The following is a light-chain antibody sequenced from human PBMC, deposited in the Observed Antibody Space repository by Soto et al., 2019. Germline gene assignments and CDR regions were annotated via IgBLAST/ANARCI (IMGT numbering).Light chain of an antibody. V-gene: IGLV2-14*01. J-gene: IGLJ2*01. CDR3: ISYTSRSTV. CDR2: DVT. Sequence: QSVLTQPASVSGSPGQSITISCTGTSSDVDGYHYVSWDQQHPGKAPKLMIYDVTNRPSGVSNRFSGSKSGNTASLTISGLQAEDEADYYCISYTSRSTVFGGGTKVTVL. CDR1: SSDVDGYHY.